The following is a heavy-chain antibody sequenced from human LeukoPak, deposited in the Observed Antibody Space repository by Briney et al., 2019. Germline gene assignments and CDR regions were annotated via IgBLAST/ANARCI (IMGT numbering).Heavy chain of an antibody. CDR3: ARQRSKGYGMDV. V-gene: IGHV5-10-1*01. J-gene: IGHJ6*02. CDR2: IDPADSHT. CDR1: GYSFRTYW. D-gene: IGHD5-24*01. Sequence: GESLKISCKGSGYSFRTYWISWVRQMSGKGLEWMGRIDPADSHTDYSPSFQGHVTISADKSINTVYVEWGSLTASDTATYYCARQRSKGYGMDVWGQGTTITVSS.